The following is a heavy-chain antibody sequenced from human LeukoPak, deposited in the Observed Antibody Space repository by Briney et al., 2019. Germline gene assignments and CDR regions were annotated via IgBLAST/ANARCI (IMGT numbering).Heavy chain of an antibody. CDR3: AGPLLTTVVTPWYFDL. CDR1: GFTFSSYS. CDR2: ISSSSSYI. Sequence: GGSLRLSCAASGFTFSSYSMNWVRQAPGKGLEWVSSISSSSSYIYYADSVKGRFTISRDNAKNSLYLQMNSLRAEDTAVYYCAGPLLTTVVTPWYFDLWGRGTLVTVSS. J-gene: IGHJ2*01. D-gene: IGHD4-23*01. V-gene: IGHV3-21*01.